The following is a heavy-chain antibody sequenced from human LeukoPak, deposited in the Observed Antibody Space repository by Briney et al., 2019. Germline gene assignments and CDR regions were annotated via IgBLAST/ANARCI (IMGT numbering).Heavy chain of an antibody. CDR1: GYSFTSYW. J-gene: IGHJ4*02. D-gene: IGHD6-13*01. CDR3: ARRYSSSWCFDY. V-gene: IGHV5-51*01. CDR2: IYPGDSET. Sequence: GESLKISCKGSGYSFTSYWIGWVRQMPGKGLQWMGIIYPGDSETTYSPSFRGQVTISVDKSINTAYLQWNSLQASDSATYYCARRYSSSWCFDYWGQGTLVTVSS.